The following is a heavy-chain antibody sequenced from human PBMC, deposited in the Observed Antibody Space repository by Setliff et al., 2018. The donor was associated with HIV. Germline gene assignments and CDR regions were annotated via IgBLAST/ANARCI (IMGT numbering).Heavy chain of an antibody. CDR2: ISSSGSTI. Sequence: GGSLRLSCAASGFTFSSYEMNWVRQAPGKGLEWVSYISSSGSTIYYADSVKGRFTISRDNAENSLYLQMSRVRVEDTAIYYCARGAGYENSRYYNYGFDVWGRGITVTVSS. J-gene: IGHJ6*02. V-gene: IGHV3-48*03. CDR3: ARGAGYENSRYYNYGFDV. D-gene: IGHD5-12*01. CDR1: GFTFSSYE.